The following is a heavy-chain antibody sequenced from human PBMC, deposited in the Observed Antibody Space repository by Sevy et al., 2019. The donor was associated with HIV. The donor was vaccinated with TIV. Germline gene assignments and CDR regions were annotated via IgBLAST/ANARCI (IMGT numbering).Heavy chain of an antibody. V-gene: IGHV4-59*01. Sequence: SETLSLTCSVSGGSGGSISDYYWSWIRQPRGKGLEWIGYINYSRSTKFNPSLKSRVTISVDTSKNQFSLKLTSVTAADTAVYYCARGGTRLFAPWGQGTLVTVSS. CDR3: ARGGTRLFAP. CDR2: INYSRST. CDR1: GGSGGSISDYY. J-gene: IGHJ5*02. D-gene: IGHD2-15*01.